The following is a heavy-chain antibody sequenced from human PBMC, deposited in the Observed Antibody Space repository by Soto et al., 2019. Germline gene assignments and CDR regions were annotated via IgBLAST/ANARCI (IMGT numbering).Heavy chain of an antibody. CDR3: ARMNDGSGSYYTAYFDY. Sequence: SETLSLTCAVSGGSISTDNWWNWVRQPPGKGLEWIGEIYHSGSTNYNPSLKSRVTISVDKSKNQFSLRLSSVTAADTAVYYCARMNDGSGSYYTAYFDYWGQGTLVTVSS. CDR2: IYHSGST. J-gene: IGHJ4*02. V-gene: IGHV4-4*02. D-gene: IGHD3-10*01. CDR1: GGSISTDNW.